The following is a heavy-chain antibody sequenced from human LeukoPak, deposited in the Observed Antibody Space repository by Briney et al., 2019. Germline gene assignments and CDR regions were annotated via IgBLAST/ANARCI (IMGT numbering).Heavy chain of an antibody. V-gene: IGHV3-21*04. CDR1: GFTFSSYS. Sequence: KPGGSLRLSCAASGFTFSSYSMNWVRQAPGKGLEWVSSISSSSSYIYYADSVKGRFTISRDNAKNSLYLQMNSLRAEDTAVYYCAIGYSYGHGIDYWGQGTLVTVSS. CDR3: AIGYSYGHGIDY. CDR2: ISSSSSYI. J-gene: IGHJ4*02. D-gene: IGHD5-18*01.